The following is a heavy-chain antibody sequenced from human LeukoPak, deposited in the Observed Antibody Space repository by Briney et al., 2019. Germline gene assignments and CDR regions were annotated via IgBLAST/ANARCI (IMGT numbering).Heavy chain of an antibody. CDR2: IIPIFGTA. D-gene: IGHD1-26*01. V-gene: IGHV1-69*05. CDR3: ASESGSYLFDY. Sequence: ASVKVSCKASGGTFSSYAISWVRQAPGQGLEWMGGIIPIFGTANYAQKLQGRVTMTTDTSTSTAYMELRSLRSDDTAVYYCASESGSYLFDYWGQGTLVTVSS. J-gene: IGHJ4*02. CDR1: GGTFSSYA.